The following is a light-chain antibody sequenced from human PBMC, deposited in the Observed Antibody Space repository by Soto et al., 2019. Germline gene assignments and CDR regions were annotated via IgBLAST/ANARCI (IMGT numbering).Light chain of an antibody. CDR1: QGISNY. V-gene: IGKV1-27*01. Sequence: DIQMTQSPSSMSAAVGNRVSITCRASQGISNYLAWYQQQPGKVPKVLIYAASTLQPGVPSRFSGSGSGTDFTLTINSLQHDDIATSYCQNYDSAPITFGQGTRLEIK. CDR2: AAS. J-gene: IGKJ5*01. CDR3: QNYDSAPIT.